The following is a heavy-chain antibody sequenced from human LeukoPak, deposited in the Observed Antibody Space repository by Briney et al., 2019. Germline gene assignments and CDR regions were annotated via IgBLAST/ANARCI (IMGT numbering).Heavy chain of an antibody. J-gene: IGHJ4*02. D-gene: IGHD6-13*01. V-gene: IGHV4-34*01. CDR1: GGSFSGYY. CDR2: INHSGST. Sequence: PSETLSLTCAVYGGSFSGYYWSWIRQPPGKGLEWIGEINHSGSTNYNPSLKSRVTISVDTSKNQFSLKLSSVTAADTAVYYCARPSEYQQDYWGQGTLVTVSS. CDR3: ARPSEYQQDY.